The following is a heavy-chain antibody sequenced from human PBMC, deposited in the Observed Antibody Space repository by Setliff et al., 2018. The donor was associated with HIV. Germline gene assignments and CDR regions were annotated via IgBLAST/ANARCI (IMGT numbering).Heavy chain of an antibody. V-gene: IGHV1-46*01. J-gene: IGHJ4*02. CDR3: ARLRPTAFFDY. Sequence: WASVKVSCKASGSTLTNYHMHWVRQAPGQGLEWMGVINPHGGSTNYAQKFQGRVTMTRDTSTSTVYMELSSLRSDDTAVYYCARLRPTAFFDYWGQGTLVTVSS. D-gene: IGHD3-3*01. CDR2: INPHGGST. CDR1: GSTLTNYH.